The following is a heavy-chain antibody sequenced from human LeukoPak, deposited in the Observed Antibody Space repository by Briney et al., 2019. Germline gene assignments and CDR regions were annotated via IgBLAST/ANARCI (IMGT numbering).Heavy chain of an antibody. Sequence: GASVKVSCKASGYTFTGYYMHWVRQAPGQGLEWMGWINPNSGGTNYAQKFQGRVTMTRDTSISTAYMELSMLRSDDTAVYYCAREGYYYGSGSSYRSGAFDIWGQGTMVTVSS. V-gene: IGHV1-2*02. CDR2: INPNSGGT. D-gene: IGHD3-10*01. CDR3: AREGYYYGSGSSYRSGAFDI. CDR1: GYTFTGYY. J-gene: IGHJ3*02.